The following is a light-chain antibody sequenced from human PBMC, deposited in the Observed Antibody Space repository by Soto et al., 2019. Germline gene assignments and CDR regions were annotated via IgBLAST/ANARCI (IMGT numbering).Light chain of an antibody. Sequence: DIQMTQSPSSLSASVGDRVTITCRASQTIKNYLHWYQQKPGKAPNFLIYAASSLQSGVPSRFSGSGSGTDFTLTISSLQPEDFATYYCQQYYSPLWTFGQGTKVQIK. CDR1: QTIKNY. CDR3: QQYYSPLWT. J-gene: IGKJ1*01. CDR2: AAS. V-gene: IGKV1-39*01.